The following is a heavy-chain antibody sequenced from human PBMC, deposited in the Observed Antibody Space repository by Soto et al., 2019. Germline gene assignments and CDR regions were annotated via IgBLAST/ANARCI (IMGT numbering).Heavy chain of an antibody. J-gene: IGHJ3*02. Sequence: GESLKISCKGSGYSFTSYWISWVRQMPGKGLEWMGRIDPSDSYTNYSPSFQGHVTISADKSISTAYLQWSSLKASDTAMYYCAGVVPAPNPSLKPFDIWGQGTMVTVSS. CDR2: IDPSDSYT. CDR3: AGVVPAPNPSLKPFDI. D-gene: IGHD2-2*01. V-gene: IGHV5-10-1*01. CDR1: GYSFTSYW.